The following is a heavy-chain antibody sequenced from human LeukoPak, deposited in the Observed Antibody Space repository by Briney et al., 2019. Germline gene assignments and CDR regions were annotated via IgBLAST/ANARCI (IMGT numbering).Heavy chain of an antibody. CDR1: GGSINSGLYY. CDR3: ARLKFSYIKDLDY. CDR2: AYYNGST. J-gene: IGHJ4*02. D-gene: IGHD4-11*01. Sequence: PSQTLSLTCGITGGSINSGLYYWTWIRQHPGMGLEWVGYAYYNGSTSYNPSLKSRVSISVDTSQNQFSLRLTSVTAADTAVYYCARLKFSYIKDLDYWGRGALVTVSS. V-gene: IGHV4-31*11.